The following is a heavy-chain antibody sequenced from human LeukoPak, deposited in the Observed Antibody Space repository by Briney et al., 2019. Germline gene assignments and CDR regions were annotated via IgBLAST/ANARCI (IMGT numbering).Heavy chain of an antibody. D-gene: IGHD6-19*01. Sequence: SETLSLTCTVSGGSIIGYSWSWIRQPPGKGLEWIGNNTNYNPPLKSRVTISLDMSKSQFSLRLTSVTAADTAVYFCAGGGSGWFVSWGHGTLVTVSS. CDR2: NT. J-gene: IGHJ5*01. V-gene: IGHV4-59*01. CDR3: AGGGSGWFVS. CDR1: GGSIIGYS.